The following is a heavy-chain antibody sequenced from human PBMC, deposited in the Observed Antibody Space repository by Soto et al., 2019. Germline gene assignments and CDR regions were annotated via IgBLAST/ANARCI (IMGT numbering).Heavy chain of an antibody. CDR1: GGTFSSYA. Sequence: SVKVSCKASGGTFSSYAISWVRQAPGQGLEWMGGIIPIFGTANYAQKFQGRVTITADKSTSTAYMELSSLRSEDTAVYYCARADHLTYSSSSGHYYYYYGMDVWGQGTTVTVSS. CDR3: ARADHLTYSSSSGHYYYYYGMDV. V-gene: IGHV1-69*06. D-gene: IGHD6-6*01. CDR2: IIPIFGTA. J-gene: IGHJ6*02.